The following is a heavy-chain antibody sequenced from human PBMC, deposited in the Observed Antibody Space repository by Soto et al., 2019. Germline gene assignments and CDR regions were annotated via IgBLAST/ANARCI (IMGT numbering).Heavy chain of an antibody. Sequence: GASVKVSCKASGYTFTSYGISWVRQAPGQGLEWMGWISPNSGNTNYAQKLQGRVTMTRDTSISTAYMELSRLRSDDTAVYYCARGATYHGSGRYLISGYYYYYGMDVWGQGTTVTVSS. V-gene: IGHV1-18*01. J-gene: IGHJ6*02. CDR3: ARGATYHGSGRYLISGYYYYYGMDV. CDR2: ISPNSGNT. CDR1: GYTFTSYG. D-gene: IGHD3-10*01.